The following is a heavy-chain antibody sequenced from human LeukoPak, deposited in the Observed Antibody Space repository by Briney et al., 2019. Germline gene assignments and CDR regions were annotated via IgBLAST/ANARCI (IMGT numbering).Heavy chain of an antibody. D-gene: IGHD6-13*01. CDR1: GGSISSGGYY. CDR2: IYYSGST. J-gene: IGHJ4*02. Sequence: SQTLSLTCTVSGGSISSGGYYWSWIRQHPGKGLEWLGYIYYSGSTYYNPSLKSRVTISVDTSKNQFSLKLSSVTAADTAVYYCAREGAYRSSSADYWGQGTLVTVSS. V-gene: IGHV4-31*03. CDR3: AREGAYRSSSADY.